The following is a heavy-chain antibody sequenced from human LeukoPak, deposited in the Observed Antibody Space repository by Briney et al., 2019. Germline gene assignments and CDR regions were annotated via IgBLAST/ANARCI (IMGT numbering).Heavy chain of an antibody. Sequence: GGSLRLSCAASGNYWMHWVRQAPGKGLVWVSHINGDGSWTTYADSVKGRFTIPKDNAKNTVYLQMNNLRAEDTALYYCAKGSYYDSSGTYYFDYWGQGTLVTVSS. J-gene: IGHJ4*02. CDR2: INGDGSWT. V-gene: IGHV3-74*01. D-gene: IGHD3-22*01. CDR1: GNYW. CDR3: AKGSYYDSSGTYYFDY.